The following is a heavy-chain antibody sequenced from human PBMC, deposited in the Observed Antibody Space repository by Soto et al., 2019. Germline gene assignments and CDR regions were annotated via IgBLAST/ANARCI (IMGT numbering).Heavy chain of an antibody. V-gene: IGHV3-23*01. CDR1: GFTFSSYA. Sequence: GGSLRLSCAASGFTFSSYAMSWVRQAPGKGLEWVSAISGSGGSTYYADSVKGRFTISRDNSKNTLYLQMNSLRAEDTAVYYCAKSRIRDAYYYYGMDVWGQGTTVTVSS. J-gene: IGHJ6*02. CDR3: AKSRIRDAYYYYGMDV. CDR2: ISGSGGST. D-gene: IGHD2-15*01.